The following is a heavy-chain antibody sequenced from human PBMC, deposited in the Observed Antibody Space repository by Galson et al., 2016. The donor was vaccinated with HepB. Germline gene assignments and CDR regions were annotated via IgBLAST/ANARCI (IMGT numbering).Heavy chain of an antibody. V-gene: IGHV3-30*04. Sequence: SLRLSCAASGSTFNSNAFHWVRQAPDKGLEWVALISYDGSNKYYADSVQGRFTISRDNSKNTLYLQMNSLRAEDTGVYYCARGEMDSYDYLGHEYFQYWGQGSLVIVSS. CDR1: GSTFNSNA. CDR2: ISYDGSNK. D-gene: IGHD3-22*01. CDR3: ARGEMDSYDYLGHEYFQY. J-gene: IGHJ1*01.